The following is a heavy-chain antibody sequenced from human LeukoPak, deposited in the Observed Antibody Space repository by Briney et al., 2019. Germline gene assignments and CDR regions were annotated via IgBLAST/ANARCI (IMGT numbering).Heavy chain of an antibody. CDR3: ARRERYCSSTSCNDFDY. Sequence: GESLKISFKGSGYRFTSYWIGWVRPMPGKGLEWMGIIYPGDSDTRYSPSFQGQVTISADKSISTAYLQWSSLKASDTAMYYCARRERYCSSTSCNDFDYWGQGTLVTVSS. CDR2: IYPGDSDT. CDR1: GYRFTSYW. J-gene: IGHJ4*02. V-gene: IGHV5-51*01. D-gene: IGHD2-2*01.